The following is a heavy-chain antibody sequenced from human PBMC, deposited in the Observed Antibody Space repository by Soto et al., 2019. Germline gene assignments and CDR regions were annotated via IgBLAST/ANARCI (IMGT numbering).Heavy chain of an antibody. V-gene: IGHV3-23*01. CDR3: AKVPLFLFLLLTLNSIES. CDR2: ISGSGGST. J-gene: IGHJ4*02. Sequence: PGGSLRLSCAASGFTFSSYAMSWVRQAPGKGLEWVSAISGSGGSTYYADSVKGRFTISRDNSKNTLYLQMNSLRAEDTAVYYCAKVPLFLFLLLTLNSIESWCQGILVTV. CDR1: GFTFSSYA. D-gene: IGHD2-15*01.